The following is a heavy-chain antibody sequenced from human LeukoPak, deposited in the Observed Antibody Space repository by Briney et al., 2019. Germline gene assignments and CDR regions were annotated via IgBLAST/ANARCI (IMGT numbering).Heavy chain of an antibody. CDR3: ARAHLRSGWPRYFDL. CDR1: GGTFSSYA. V-gene: IGHV1-69*01. Sequence: SVKVSCKASGGTFSSYAISWVRQAPGQGLEWMGGIIPIFGTANYAQKFQGRVTITADESTSTAYMELSSLRSEDTAVYYCARAHLRSGWPRYFDLWGRGTLVTVSS. J-gene: IGHJ2*01. CDR2: IIPIFGTA. D-gene: IGHD6-19*01.